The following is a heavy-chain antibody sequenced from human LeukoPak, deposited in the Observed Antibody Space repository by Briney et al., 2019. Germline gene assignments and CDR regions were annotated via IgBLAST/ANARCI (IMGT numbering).Heavy chain of an antibody. Sequence: ASVKVSCRVSGYTLTELSMHWVRQAPGNGLEWMGGFDPEDGETIYAQKFQGRVTMTEDTSTDTAYMELSSLRSEDTAVYYCATSHYYDSSGYYSIDYWGQGTLVTVSS. V-gene: IGHV1-24*01. D-gene: IGHD3-22*01. CDR1: GYTLTELS. CDR2: FDPEDGET. J-gene: IGHJ4*02. CDR3: ATSHYYDSSGYYSIDY.